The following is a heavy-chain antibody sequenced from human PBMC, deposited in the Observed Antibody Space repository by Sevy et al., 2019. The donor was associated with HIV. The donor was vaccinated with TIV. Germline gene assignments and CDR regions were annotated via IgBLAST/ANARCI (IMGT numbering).Heavy chain of an antibody. V-gene: IGHV3-23*01. J-gene: IGHJ2*01. CDR2: ISGDGGRT. D-gene: IGHD2-8*02. CDR1: GFTFSTYT. Sequence: GGSLRLSCAASGFTFSTYTMSWVRQAPGKGLEWVSAISGDGGRTYYTDSIRGRFTISRDNSKNSLYLQINSLRAEDTAVYYCARVLGQRYFDLWGRGTLVTVSS. CDR3: ARVLGQRYFDL.